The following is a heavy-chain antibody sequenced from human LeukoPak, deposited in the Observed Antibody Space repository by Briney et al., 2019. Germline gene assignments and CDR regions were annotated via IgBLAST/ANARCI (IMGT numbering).Heavy chain of an antibody. CDR2: IYQSGSS. J-gene: IGHJ2*01. Sequence: SETLSLTCAVSGGSIGSRNWWSWVRQPPGKGLQWIGEIYQSGSSIHNPSLRSRVTMSVDKSKDQLSLKLSSVTAADTAVYFCATDGYFEVWGRGTLVTVSS. CDR1: GGSIGSRNW. CDR3: ATDGYFEV. V-gene: IGHV4-4*02.